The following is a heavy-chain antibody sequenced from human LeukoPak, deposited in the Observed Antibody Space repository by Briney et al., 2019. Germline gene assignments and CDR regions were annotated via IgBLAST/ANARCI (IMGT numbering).Heavy chain of an antibody. D-gene: IGHD2-15*01. J-gene: IGHJ4*02. CDR2: IYNSGST. Sequence: SETLSLTCTVSGGSISSCYWSWIRQPPGKGLEWIGHIYNSGSTNYNPSLKSRVTISVDTSKNQFSLKLSSVTAADTAAYYCATGSGGSPYYFDYWGQGTLVTVSS. CDR1: GGSISSCY. V-gene: IGHV4-59*01. CDR3: ATGSGGSPYYFDY.